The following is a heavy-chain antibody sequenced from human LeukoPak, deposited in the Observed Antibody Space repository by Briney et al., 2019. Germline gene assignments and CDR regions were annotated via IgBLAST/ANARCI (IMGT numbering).Heavy chain of an antibody. CDR1: GFTFSSYG. CDR2: ISYDGSNK. CDR3: ARDLDVGLQDH. Sequence: GGSLRLSCAGSGFTFSSYGMHWVRQAPGKGLGWVALISYDGSNKYYADSVKGRFIISRDNSKNTLYVQMNSLRAEDTAVYYCARDLDVGLQDHWGQGTLVTVCS. V-gene: IGHV3-30*03. D-gene: IGHD1-1*01. J-gene: IGHJ4*02.